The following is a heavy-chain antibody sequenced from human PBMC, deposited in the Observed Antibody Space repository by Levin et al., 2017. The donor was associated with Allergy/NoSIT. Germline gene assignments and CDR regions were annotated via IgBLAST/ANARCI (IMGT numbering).Heavy chain of an antibody. J-gene: IGHJ6*03. CDR3: AKLGGYSSSWHYYYYYYMDV. D-gene: IGHD6-13*01. CDR2: ISYDGSNK. V-gene: IGHV3-30*18. Sequence: GESLKISCAASEFTFSSYGMHWVRQAPGKGLEWVAVISYDGSNKYYADSVKGRFTISRDNSKNTLYLQMGSLRAEDTAVYYCAKLGGYSSSWHYYYYYYMDVWGKGTTVTVSS. CDR1: EFTFSSYG.